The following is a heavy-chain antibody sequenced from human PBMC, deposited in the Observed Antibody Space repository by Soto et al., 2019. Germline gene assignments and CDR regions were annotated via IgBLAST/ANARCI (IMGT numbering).Heavy chain of an antibody. V-gene: IGHV1-69*13. Sequence: SVKVSCKASGGTFSSHAISWVRQAPGQGLEWMGSIIPFFKAANYAQKFQGRVTITADDSTSTAYMDLYSLRSEDTAVYYCARDVPLNYYDGTFSYYAMDVWGQGTTVTVSS. D-gene: IGHD3-16*01. CDR3: ARDVPLNYYDGTFSYYAMDV. CDR1: GGTFSSHA. J-gene: IGHJ6*02. CDR2: IIPFFKAA.